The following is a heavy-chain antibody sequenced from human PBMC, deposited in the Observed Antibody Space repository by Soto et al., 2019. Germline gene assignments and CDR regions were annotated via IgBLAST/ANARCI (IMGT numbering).Heavy chain of an antibody. CDR3: ARLTTMIISLNMDV. Sequence: GESLKISCKGSGYSFSTYWSSWVRQMPGKGLEWMGRIDPSDSYTNYSPSFQGHVTISADKSISTAYLQWSSLKASDTAMYYCARLTTMIISLNMDVWGQGTTVTVSS. CDR2: IDPSDSYT. D-gene: IGHD3-22*01. J-gene: IGHJ6*02. CDR1: GYSFSTYW. V-gene: IGHV5-10-1*01.